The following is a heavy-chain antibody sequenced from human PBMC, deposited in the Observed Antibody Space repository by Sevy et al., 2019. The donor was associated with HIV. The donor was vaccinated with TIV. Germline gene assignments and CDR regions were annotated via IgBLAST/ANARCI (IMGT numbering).Heavy chain of an antibody. Sequence: EGSLRLSCAASGFDFSIYSMSWVRQAPGKVLEWVSTLAFGCGKINYADSVKGRFTISRDNSKSSVYLQMNNMRVEDTAVYYCAREGCTKPHDYWGQGTLVTVSS. CDR3: AREGCTKPHDY. CDR2: LAFGCGKI. V-gene: IGHV3-23*01. D-gene: IGHD2-8*01. J-gene: IGHJ4*02. CDR1: GFDFSIYS.